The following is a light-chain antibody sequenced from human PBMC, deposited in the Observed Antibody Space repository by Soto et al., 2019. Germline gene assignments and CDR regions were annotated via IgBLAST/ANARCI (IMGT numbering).Light chain of an antibody. J-gene: IGLJ3*02. CDR3: SSYTGGSSLV. Sequence: QSALTQPASVSGSPGQSITISCTGTSSDVGNYNSVSWYQQHPGKAPKLVIYEVNIRPSGVSNRFSGSKTGHPASLTISGLQAEDEADYYCSSYTGGSSLVFGGGTKLTVL. V-gene: IGLV2-14*03. CDR2: EVN. CDR1: SSDVGNYNS.